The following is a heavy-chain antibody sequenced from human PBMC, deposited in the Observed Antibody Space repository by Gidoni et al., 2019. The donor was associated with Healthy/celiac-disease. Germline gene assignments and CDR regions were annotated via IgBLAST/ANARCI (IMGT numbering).Heavy chain of an antibody. CDR2: INPSGGST. Sequence: GSGYPFTRYYMHWVRQAPGQGLEWMGIINPSGGSTSYAQKFQGRVTMTRDTSTSTGYMELSSLRSEDTAVYYCARERSGRYPYFDYWGQGTLVTVSS. D-gene: IGHD1-26*01. V-gene: IGHV1-46*01. CDR1: GYPFTRYY. CDR3: ARERSGRYPYFDY. J-gene: IGHJ4*02.